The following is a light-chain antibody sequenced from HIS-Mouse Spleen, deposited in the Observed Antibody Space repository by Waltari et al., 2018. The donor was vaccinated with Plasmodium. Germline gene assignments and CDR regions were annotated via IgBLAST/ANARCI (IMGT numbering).Light chain of an antibody. CDR2: SNN. J-gene: IGLJ1*01. CDR1: SPNIGSNP. Sequence: QSVLTHPPSASGTPGQRVTISCSGSSPNIGSNPVNWYQQLPGTAPKLLIYSNNQRPSGVPDRFSGSKSGTSASLAISGLQSEDEADYYCAAWDDSLNGYVFGTGTKVTVL. V-gene: IGLV1-44*01. CDR3: AAWDDSLNGYV.